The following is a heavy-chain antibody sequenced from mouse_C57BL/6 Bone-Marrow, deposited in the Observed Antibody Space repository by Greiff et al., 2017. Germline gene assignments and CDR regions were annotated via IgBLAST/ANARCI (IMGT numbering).Heavy chain of an antibody. V-gene: IGHV1-81*01. J-gene: IGHJ1*03. CDR2: IYPRSGNT. CDR3: AWLRPYGYFDV. Sequence: VQLQQSGAELARPGASVKLSCKASGYTFTSSGISWVKQRTGQGLEWIGEIYPRSGNTYYNEKFKGKATLTADKSSSTAYMELRSLTSEDSAVYFCAWLRPYGYFDVWGTGTTVTVSS. CDR1: GYTFTSSG. D-gene: IGHD2-2*01.